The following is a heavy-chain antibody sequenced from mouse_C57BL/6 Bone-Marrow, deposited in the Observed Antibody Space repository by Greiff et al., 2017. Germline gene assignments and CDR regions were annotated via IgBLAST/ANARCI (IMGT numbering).Heavy chain of an antibody. CDR3: TFYDGWYFDV. D-gene: IGHD2-12*01. Sequence: DVHLVESGAELVRPGASVKLSCTASGFNIKDDYMHWVKQRPEQGLEWIGWIDPENGDTEYASKFQGKATITADTSSNKAYLQLSSLTSEDTAVYYCTFYDGWYFDVWGTGTTVTVSS. CDR2: IDPENGDT. V-gene: IGHV14-4*01. J-gene: IGHJ1*03. CDR1: GFNIKDDY.